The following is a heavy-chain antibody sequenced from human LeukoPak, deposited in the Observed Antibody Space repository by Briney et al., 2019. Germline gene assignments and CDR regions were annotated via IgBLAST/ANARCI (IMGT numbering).Heavy chain of an antibody. CDR3: ARLGHCGGDCYLDY. J-gene: IGHJ4*02. CDR2: IYTSGST. CDR1: GGSISCGSYY. Sequence: SQTLSLTCTVSGGSISCGSYYWSWIRQPAGKGLEWIGRIYTSGSTDYNPSLKSRVTISVDTSKNQFSLKLSSVTAADTAVYYCARLGHCGGDCYLDYWGQGTLVTVSS. D-gene: IGHD2-21*02. V-gene: IGHV4-61*02.